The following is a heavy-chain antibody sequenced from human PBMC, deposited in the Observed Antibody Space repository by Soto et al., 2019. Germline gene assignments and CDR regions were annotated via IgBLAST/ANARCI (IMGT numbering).Heavy chain of an antibody. Sequence: QAQLVQSGAEVKKPGASVKVSCKASGYTFTSYGISWVRQAPGQGLEWMGWISAYNGNTNYAQKLQGRVTMTTDTSTSTAYMELRSLRSDDTAVYYCARDIAAAGEYYYYYGMDVWGQGTTVTVSS. J-gene: IGHJ6*02. CDR2: ISAYNGNT. CDR1: GYTFTSYG. V-gene: IGHV1-18*01. D-gene: IGHD6-13*01. CDR3: ARDIAAAGEYYYYYGMDV.